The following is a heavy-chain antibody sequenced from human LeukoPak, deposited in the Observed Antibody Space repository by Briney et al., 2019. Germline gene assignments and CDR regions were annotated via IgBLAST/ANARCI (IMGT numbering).Heavy chain of an antibody. J-gene: IGHJ4*02. Sequence: GGSLRLSCAASGFIFSSYAMSWVRQAPGKGLEWVSAVSSTADRTYYVDSVKGRFTISRDDSKNTVYLQMNSLRAEDTAVYYCAKESPYTVRGTGRAYYFDSWGQGTLVTV. CDR1: GFIFSSYA. CDR2: VSSTADRT. CDR3: AKESPYTVRGTGRAYYFDS. D-gene: IGHD1-1*01. V-gene: IGHV3-23*01.